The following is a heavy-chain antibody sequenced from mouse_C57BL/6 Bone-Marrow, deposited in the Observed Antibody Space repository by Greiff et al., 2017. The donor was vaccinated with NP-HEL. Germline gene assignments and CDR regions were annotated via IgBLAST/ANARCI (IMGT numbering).Heavy chain of an antibody. V-gene: IGHV2-5*01. J-gene: IGHJ4*01. CDR1: GFSLTSYG. CDR2: IWRGGST. CDR3: AKNPVVARDYYAMDY. D-gene: IGHD1-1*01. Sequence: VQLQQSGPGLVQPSQSLSITCTVSGFSLTSYGVHWVRQSPGKGLEWLGVIWRGGSTAYNAAFMSRLSITKDNSKSQVFFKMNSLQADDTAIYYCAKNPVVARDYYAMDYWGQGTSVTVSS.